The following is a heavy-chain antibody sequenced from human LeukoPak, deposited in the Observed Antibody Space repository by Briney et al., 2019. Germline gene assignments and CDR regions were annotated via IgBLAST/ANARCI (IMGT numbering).Heavy chain of an antibody. CDR3: ARRTYNSPFAY. V-gene: IGHV4-39*07. CDR2: IYYSGST. D-gene: IGHD1-20*01. Sequence: KASETLSLTCTVSGGSISSSSYYWGWIRQPSGKGLEWIGSIYYSGSTYYNPSLKSRVTISVDTSKNQFSLKLSSVTAADTAVYYCARRTYNSPFAYWGQGTLVTVSS. CDR1: GGSISSSSYY. J-gene: IGHJ4*02.